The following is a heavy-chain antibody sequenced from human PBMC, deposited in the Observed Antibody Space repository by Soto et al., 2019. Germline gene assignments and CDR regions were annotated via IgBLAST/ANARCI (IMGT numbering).Heavy chain of an antibody. CDR1: GFIFVASG. CDR3: ARAYGSGRSSPFDI. CDR2: ISWNGGST. J-gene: IGHJ3*02. V-gene: IGHV3-20*04. D-gene: IGHD3-10*01. Sequence: EVQLVESGGGVVRPGGSLRLSCAASGFIFVASGMSWVRQAPGKGLEWVSGISWNGGSTGYADSVKGRFTISRDNAKKSLYLQMNSLRAEDTASYYFARAYGSGRSSPFDIWGQGTLVTVAS.